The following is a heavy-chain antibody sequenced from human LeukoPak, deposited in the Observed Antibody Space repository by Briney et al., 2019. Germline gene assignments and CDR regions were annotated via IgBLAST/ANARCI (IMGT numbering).Heavy chain of an antibody. D-gene: IGHD3-16*01. J-gene: IGHJ1*01. CDR3: ARDDDWGRFNH. V-gene: IGHV3-48*01. CDR2: ISSSSSTI. Sequence: PGGSLRLSCAASGITFSSYSMNWVRQVPGKGLEWVSYISSSSSTIYYADSVKGRFTISRDNAKNSLYLQMNSLRAEDTAVYYCARDDDWGRFNHWGQGTLVTVSS. CDR1: GITFSSYS.